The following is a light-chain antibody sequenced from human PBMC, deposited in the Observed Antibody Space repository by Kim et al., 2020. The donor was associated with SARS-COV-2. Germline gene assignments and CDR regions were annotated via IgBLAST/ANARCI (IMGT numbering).Light chain of an antibody. CDR1: QTISSY. CDR2: TAS. Sequence: DIHLTQSPSSLSAFVGDRVTITCRASQTISSYVNWYQQKPGKAPKLLIYTASHLQDGVPSRFSGSGSGTDFTLTISSLQPEDFATYYCQQSYRTWTFGQGTKVDIK. CDR3: QQSYRTWT. V-gene: IGKV1-39*01. J-gene: IGKJ1*01.